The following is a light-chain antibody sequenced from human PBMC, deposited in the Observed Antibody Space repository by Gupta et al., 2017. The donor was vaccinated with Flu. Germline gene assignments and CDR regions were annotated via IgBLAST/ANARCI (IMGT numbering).Light chain of an antibody. J-gene: IGKJ2*01. V-gene: IGKV1-16*02. Sequence: PSSLSASVGDRVTITCRASHGISTFLARFQQKPGKAPKSLIYGASSLHTGVPSKFTGSGSGTDFTLTINSLQPEDFATYYCQQYSTFPYTFGQGTKLEIK. CDR2: GAS. CDR1: HGISTF. CDR3: QQYSTFPYT.